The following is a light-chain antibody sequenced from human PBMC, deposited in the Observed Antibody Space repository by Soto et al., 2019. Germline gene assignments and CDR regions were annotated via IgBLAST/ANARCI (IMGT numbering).Light chain of an antibody. Sequence: QSVLTQPPSASGTPGQRVTISCSGSGSNIGSYTVTWYQHLPGAAPRVLIYRDSERPSGVPDRISGSKSGTSASLTLSGLQSEDEADYYCAAWGESLNGVLFGGGTKVTVL. J-gene: IGLJ2*01. CDR1: GSNIGSYT. CDR2: RDS. CDR3: AAWGESLNGVL. V-gene: IGLV1-44*01.